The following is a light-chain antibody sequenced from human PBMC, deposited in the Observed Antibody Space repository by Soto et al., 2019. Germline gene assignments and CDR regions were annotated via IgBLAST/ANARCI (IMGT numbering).Light chain of an antibody. Sequence: QSALTQPASVSGSPGQSITISCTGTTSDVGGYNSVSWYQQHPGKAPKLIIYEVRRRPSGVSNRFSGSMAANTASLTISGLQTEDEADYYCCSFTTTTSYFFGTGTKVTVL. CDR1: TSDVGGYNS. CDR3: CSFTTTTSYF. J-gene: IGLJ1*01. V-gene: IGLV2-14*03. CDR2: EVR.